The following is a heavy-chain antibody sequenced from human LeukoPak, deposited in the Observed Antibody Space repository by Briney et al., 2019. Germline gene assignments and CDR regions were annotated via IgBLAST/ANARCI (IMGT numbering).Heavy chain of an antibody. D-gene: IGHD1-26*01. Sequence: GGSLRLSCAASAFTVSSNYMSWVRQTPGQGLEWVSSITSGSSHIYYADSVKGRFTISRDNAKSSLYLQMNSLRAEDTAVYYCARDPYSGSYGADYYYYMDVWGKGTTVTISS. J-gene: IGHJ6*03. CDR3: ARDPYSGSYGADYYYYMDV. V-gene: IGHV3-21*01. CDR2: ITSGSSHI. CDR1: AFTVSSNY.